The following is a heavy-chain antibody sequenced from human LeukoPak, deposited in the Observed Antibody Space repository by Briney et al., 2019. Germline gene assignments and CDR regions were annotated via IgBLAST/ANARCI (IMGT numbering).Heavy chain of an antibody. D-gene: IGHD3-10*01. CDR2: IIPIFGTA. CDR1: GGTFSSYA. J-gene: IGHJ4*02. CDR3: ARDLNGSGSYDY. V-gene: IGHV1-69*13. Sequence: SVKVSCKASGGTFSSYAISWVRQAPGQGLEWMGGIIPIFGTANYAQKFQGRVTITADESTSTAYMELSSLRSEGTAVYYCARDLNGSGSYDYWGQGTLVTVSS.